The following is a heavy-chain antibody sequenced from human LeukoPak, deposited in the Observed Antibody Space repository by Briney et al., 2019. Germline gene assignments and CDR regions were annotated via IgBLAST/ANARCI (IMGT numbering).Heavy chain of an antibody. V-gene: IGHV4-59*01. Sequence: PSETLSLTCTVSGGSISSFYWSWIRQPPGKGLEWIGYIYYSGSTKYNPSLKSRVTISVDTSKNQFSLKLTSVTAADTAVDYCARGGGNCGGDCYALDYWGQGTRVAVSS. CDR2: IYYSGST. CDR1: GGSISSFY. CDR3: ARGGGNCGGDCYALDY. D-gene: IGHD2-21*02. J-gene: IGHJ4*02.